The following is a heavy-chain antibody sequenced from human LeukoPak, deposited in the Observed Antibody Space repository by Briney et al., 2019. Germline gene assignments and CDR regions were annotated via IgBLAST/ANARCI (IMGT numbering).Heavy chain of an antibody. V-gene: IGHV4-59*12. D-gene: IGHD6-19*01. Sequence: SETLSLTCTVSGGSISNKYWSWIRQPPGKGLEWIGYIYYSGNTNYNPSLKSRVTMSVDTSKNQFSLKLSSVTAADTAVYYCAREIKQWLVYYFDYWGQGTLVTVSS. CDR2: IYYSGNT. CDR1: GGSISNKY. CDR3: AREIKQWLVYYFDY. J-gene: IGHJ4*02.